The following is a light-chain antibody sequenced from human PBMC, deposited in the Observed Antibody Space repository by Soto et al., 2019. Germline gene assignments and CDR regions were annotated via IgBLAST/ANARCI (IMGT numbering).Light chain of an antibody. CDR3: HQTYSIPGT. Sequence: DIRMTQSPSSLSAAVGDRVTMTCRASQSISSYLNWYQQKPGKAPKLLIYAASSLQSGVPSRFSGSGSGTDFTLTISSLQPEDFANYYCHQTYSIPGTCGQGTTVDIK. J-gene: IGKJ1*01. CDR1: QSISSY. V-gene: IGKV1-39*01. CDR2: AAS.